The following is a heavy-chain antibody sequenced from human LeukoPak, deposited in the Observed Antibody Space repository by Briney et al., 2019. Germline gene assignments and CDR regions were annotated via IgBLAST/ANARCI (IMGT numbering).Heavy chain of an antibody. J-gene: IGHJ4*02. V-gene: IGHV1-8*03. CDR1: GYIFTSYD. CDR3: ARGPNYYDSSAYYQFDY. D-gene: IGHD3-22*01. Sequence: GASVKVSCKVSGYIFTSYDVNWVRQATGQGLEWMGWMNPYSGNTGYAQKFQGRVTITRNTSVSTAYMELSSLRSEDTAVYYCARGPNYYDSSAYYQFDYWGRGTLVTVSS. CDR2: MNPYSGNT.